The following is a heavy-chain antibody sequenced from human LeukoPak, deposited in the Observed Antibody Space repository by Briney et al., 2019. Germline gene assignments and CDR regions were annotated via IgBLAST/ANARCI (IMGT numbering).Heavy chain of an antibody. CDR3: ARHAPRYYYGSGSYRGVFFDY. V-gene: IGHV4-4*07. CDR2: IYTSGST. Sequence: SETLSLTCTVSGGSISSYYWSWIRQPAGKGLEWIGRIYTSGSTNYNPSLKSRVTISVDTSKNQFSLKLSSVTAADTAVYYCARHAPRYYYGSGSYRGVFFDYWGQGTLVTVSS. D-gene: IGHD3-10*01. CDR1: GGSISSYY. J-gene: IGHJ4*02.